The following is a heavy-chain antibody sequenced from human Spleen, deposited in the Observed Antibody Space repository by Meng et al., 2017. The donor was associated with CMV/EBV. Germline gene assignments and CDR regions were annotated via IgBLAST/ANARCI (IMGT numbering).Heavy chain of an antibody. CDR1: GFTFSSYG. CDR2: IRYDGSNK. Sequence: GGSLRLSCAASGFTFSSYGMHWVRQAPGKGLEWVAFIRYDGSNKYYADSVKGRFTISRDNSKNTLYLQMNSLRAEDTAVYYCAKDPLYYDSSGYPNDYWGQGTLVTVSS. D-gene: IGHD3-22*01. CDR3: AKDPLYYDSSGYPNDY. V-gene: IGHV3-30*02. J-gene: IGHJ4*02.